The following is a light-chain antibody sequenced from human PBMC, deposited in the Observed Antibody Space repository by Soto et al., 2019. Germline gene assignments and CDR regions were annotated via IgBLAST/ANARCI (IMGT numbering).Light chain of an antibody. V-gene: IGKV1-27*01. CDR1: QGISSY. CDR3: QKHSSAPLT. J-gene: IGKJ4*01. CDR2: AAS. Sequence: DIQMTQSPSSLSSSVGDRVTITCRASQGISSYLAWYQQKPGKVPKLLIYAASTLQSGVPSRFSGSGSGTDFTLTISSLKPEDVATYYCQKHSSAPLTFGGGTKVEIK.